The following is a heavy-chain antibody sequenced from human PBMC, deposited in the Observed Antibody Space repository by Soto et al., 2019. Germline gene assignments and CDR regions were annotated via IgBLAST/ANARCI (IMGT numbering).Heavy chain of an antibody. D-gene: IGHD2-2*01. J-gene: IGHJ6*02. CDR3: ESDPSGRGSYEAMDV. CDR2: ISSYNGDT. V-gene: IGHV1-18*04. Sequence: ASVKVSCNASGYTFTNFCITGGRHAPGQGLEWMGGISSYNGDTNYAQKRQGRVTLTTDTSPSTTDMELKSTRSDDTAVYSCESDPSGRGSYEAMDVRG. CDR1: GYTFTNFC.